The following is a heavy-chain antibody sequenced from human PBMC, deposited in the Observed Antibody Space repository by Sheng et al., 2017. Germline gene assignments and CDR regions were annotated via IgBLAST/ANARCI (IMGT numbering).Heavy chain of an antibody. Sequence: QVQLVQSGAEVKKPGSSVKVSCKASGGTFSSYAISWVRQAPGQGLEWMGGIIPIFGTANYAQKFQGRVTITTDESTSTAYMELSSLRSEDTAVYYCARAADYDILTAYTGWFDPWGQGTLVTVSS. D-gene: IGHD3-9*01. V-gene: IGHV1-69*05. J-gene: IGHJ5*02. CDR3: ARAADYDILTAYTGWFDP. CDR1: GGTFSSYA. CDR2: IIPIFGTA.